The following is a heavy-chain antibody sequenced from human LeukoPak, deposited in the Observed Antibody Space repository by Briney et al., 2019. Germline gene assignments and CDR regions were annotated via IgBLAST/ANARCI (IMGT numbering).Heavy chain of an antibody. CDR3: ARRRGRTYFFDY. D-gene: IGHD1-7*01. V-gene: IGHV4-59*08. CDR1: GASISSYW. CDR2: IFYRGST. J-gene: IGHJ4*02. Sequence: SETLSLTCSVSGASISSYWWNWIRQPPGKGLEWIANIFYRGSTNYNSSLKSRVITSVDASKNQLSLMLTSVTAADTAVYYCARRRGRTYFFDYWGEGILATVSS.